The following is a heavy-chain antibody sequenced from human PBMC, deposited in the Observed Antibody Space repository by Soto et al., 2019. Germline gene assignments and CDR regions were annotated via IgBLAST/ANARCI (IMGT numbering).Heavy chain of an antibody. D-gene: IGHD3-22*01. CDR1: GDSISSSSYY. V-gene: IGHV4-39*01. CDR3: VRLIGNSWLDS. Sequence: PSETLSLTCSVSGDSISSSSYYWGWIRQPPGKGLEWIGSIYNSGSTHYKPSLKSRVTLSVDISNNQVSLQLTSVTPDDTAIFYCVRLIGNSWLDSWGQGTLVTVSS. CDR2: IYNSGST. J-gene: IGHJ5*01.